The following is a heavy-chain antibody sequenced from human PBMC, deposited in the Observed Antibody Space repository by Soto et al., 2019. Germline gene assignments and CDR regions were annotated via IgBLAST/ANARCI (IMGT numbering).Heavy chain of an antibody. Sequence: EVPLLESGGGLVQPGGSLRISCLASGFTFSRNAMSWVRQAPGKGLEWVSAISASGGTTYSADSVKGRFAVSRDNSNNTLYLQMDSLSAEDTAVYYCAKQRADFGSGSDTFYLDNWGQGSLVTVSS. CDR2: ISASGGTT. CDR3: AKQRADFGSGSDTFYLDN. CDR1: GFTFSRNA. D-gene: IGHD3-10*01. J-gene: IGHJ4*02. V-gene: IGHV3-23*01.